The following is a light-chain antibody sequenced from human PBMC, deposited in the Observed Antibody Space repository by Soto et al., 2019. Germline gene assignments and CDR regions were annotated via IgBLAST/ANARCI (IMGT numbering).Light chain of an antibody. CDR1: SRDVGGYNY. CDR3: SSYAASNNFGV. V-gene: IGLV2-8*01. CDR2: EVS. Sequence: QSALTQPPSASGSPGQSVTISCIGTSRDVGGYNYVSWYQQQPGKAPKLMIYEVSKRRSRVPDRFSGYKSGNTTSLPVSGVQAEDEADYYCSSYAASNNFGVFGGGTKLTVL. J-gene: IGLJ3*02.